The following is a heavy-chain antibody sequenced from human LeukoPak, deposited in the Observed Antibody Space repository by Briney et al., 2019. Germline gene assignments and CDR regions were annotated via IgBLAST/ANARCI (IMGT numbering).Heavy chain of an antibody. Sequence: HPGGSLRLSCAASGFIFSDFAMTWVRQAPGKGLEWVSGTSDRGDYTYYADSVKGRFTISRDNSKNTLYLQMNSLRAEDTAVYYCAKDDYGDSDYWGQGTLVTVSS. D-gene: IGHD4-17*01. CDR3: AKDDYGDSDY. CDR2: TSDRGDYT. V-gene: IGHV3-23*01. CDR1: GFIFSDFA. J-gene: IGHJ4*02.